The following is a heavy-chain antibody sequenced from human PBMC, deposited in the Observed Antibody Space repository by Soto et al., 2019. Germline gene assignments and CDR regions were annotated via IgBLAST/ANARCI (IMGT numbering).Heavy chain of an antibody. CDR2: IYYSGST. CDR1: GGSISSGDYY. CDR3: ARLAYSNYEPAYYYYGMDV. Sequence: SETLSLTCTVSGGSISSGDYYWSWIRQPPGKGLEWIGYIYYSGSTYFNPSLKSRVTISVDTSKNQFSLKLSSVTAADTAVYYCARLAYSNYEPAYYYYGMDVWGQGTTVTV. V-gene: IGHV4-30-4*01. J-gene: IGHJ6*02. D-gene: IGHD4-4*01.